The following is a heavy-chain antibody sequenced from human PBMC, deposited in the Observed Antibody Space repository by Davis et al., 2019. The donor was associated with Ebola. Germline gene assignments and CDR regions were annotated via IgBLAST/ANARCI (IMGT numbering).Heavy chain of an antibody. CDR2: ISGSGGST. V-gene: IGHV3-23*01. CDR3: AKVPDDFWSGYQNWFDP. CDR1: GFTFSSYA. J-gene: IGHJ5*02. D-gene: IGHD3-3*01. Sequence: GGSLRLSCAASGFTFSSYAMSWVRQAPGKGLEWVSAISGSGGSTYYADSVKGRFTISRENSKNTLYLQMNSLRAEDTAVYYCAKVPDDFWSGYQNWFDPWGQGTLVTVSS.